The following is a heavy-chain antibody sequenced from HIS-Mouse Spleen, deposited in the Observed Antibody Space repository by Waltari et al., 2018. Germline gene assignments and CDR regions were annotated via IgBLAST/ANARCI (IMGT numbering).Heavy chain of an antibody. CDR1: GSTFSSYG. J-gene: IGHJ4*02. CDR3: AKASSGWLDY. CDR2: ISYDGSNK. V-gene: IGHV3-30*18. Sequence: QVQLVESGGGVVQPGRSLRLSCAASGSTFSSYGMHWVRQAPGKGGGWVAVISYDGSNKYYADSVKCRFTISRDNSKNTLYLQMNSLRAEDTAVYYCAKASSGWLDYWGQGTLVTVSS. D-gene: IGHD6-19*01.